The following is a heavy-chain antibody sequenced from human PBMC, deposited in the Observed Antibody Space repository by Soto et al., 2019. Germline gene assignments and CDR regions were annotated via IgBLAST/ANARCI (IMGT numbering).Heavy chain of an antibody. V-gene: IGHV3-48*03. D-gene: IGHD3-16*01. CDR3: ARGGIH. J-gene: IGHJ4*02. CDR1: GYTFNSHE. CDR2: ISGSGTT. Sequence: EVLLVESGGGSRQPGGSLRLSCVASGYTFNSHEMNWVRQAPGKGLEWISSISGSGTTNYAESVKGRFTISRDNAHKSLFLEMKDLRVEDTAVYYCARGGIHGGQGTLVTVSS.